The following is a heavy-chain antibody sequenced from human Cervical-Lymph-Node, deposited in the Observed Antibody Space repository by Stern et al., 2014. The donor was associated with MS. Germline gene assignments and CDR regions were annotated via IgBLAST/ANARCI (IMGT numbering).Heavy chain of an antibody. Sequence: VQLMQSGAEVKKPGESLKISCKASGYMFASHWIGWVRQMPGKGLEWMGIIDPGDSNTIYSPSSQGQVTSSVDKSTSTAYLQWSSLKASDTAMYYCARVNGGNSDWFDPWGQGTLVTVSS. CDR1: GYMFASHW. J-gene: IGHJ5*02. V-gene: IGHV5-51*01. CDR3: ARVNGGNSDWFDP. CDR2: IDPGDSNT. D-gene: IGHD4-23*01.